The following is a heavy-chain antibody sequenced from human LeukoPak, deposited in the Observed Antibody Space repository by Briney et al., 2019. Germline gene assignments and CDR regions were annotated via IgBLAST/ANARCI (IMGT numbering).Heavy chain of an antibody. J-gene: IGHJ4*02. Sequence: PGGSLRLSCAASGFTFSSYGMHWVRQAPGKGLERVAVIWYDGSNKYYADSVKGRFTISRDNSKHTLYLQMNSLRAEDAAVYYCAKDLGYSYGYDYWGQGTLVTVSS. V-gene: IGHV3-33*06. D-gene: IGHD5-18*01. CDR2: IWYDGSNK. CDR3: AKDLGYSYGYDY. CDR1: GFTFSSYG.